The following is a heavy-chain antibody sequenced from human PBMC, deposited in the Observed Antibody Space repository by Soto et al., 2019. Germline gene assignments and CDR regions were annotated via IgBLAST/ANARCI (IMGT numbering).Heavy chain of an antibody. Sequence: GGSLRLSCAASGFTFSSYAMSWVRQAPGKGLEWVSGISGSGVSTYYADSVKGRFTISRDNSKNTLFLQMNSLRAEDTAVYYCAKSPDSSSYYYYYYMDVWGKGTTVTVSS. J-gene: IGHJ6*03. CDR3: AKSPDSSSYYYYYYMDV. V-gene: IGHV3-23*01. CDR1: GFTFSSYA. CDR2: ISGSGVST. D-gene: IGHD6-13*01.